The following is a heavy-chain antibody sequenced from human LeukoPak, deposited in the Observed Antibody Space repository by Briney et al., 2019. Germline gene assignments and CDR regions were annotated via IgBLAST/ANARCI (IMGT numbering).Heavy chain of an antibody. D-gene: IGHD2/OR15-2a*01. V-gene: IGHV3-11*04. Sequence: PGGSLRLSCAASGFTFSDYYMRWIRQAPGKGLEWVSYISNSGSNKYYADSVKGRFTISRDNAKNSLYLQMNSLRAEDTAVYYCARDGYRRGRYYYYYFDDWGQGTLVTVSS. CDR2: ISNSGSNK. CDR1: GFTFSDYY. CDR3: ARDGYRRGRYYYYYFDD. J-gene: IGHJ4*02.